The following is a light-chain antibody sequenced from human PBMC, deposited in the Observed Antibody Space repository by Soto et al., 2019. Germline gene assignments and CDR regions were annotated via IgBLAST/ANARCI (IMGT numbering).Light chain of an antibody. CDR2: WAS. CDR3: QQYYSTLLT. CDR1: QSVLYSSNNKNY. Sequence: DIVMTQSPDSLAVSLGERATINCKSNQSVLYSSNNKNYLAWYQQKPGQPPKLLIYWASTRESGVPDRFSGSGSGTDFTLTISSLQAEDVAVYYCQQYYSTLLTFGGGTKVDIK. V-gene: IGKV4-1*01. J-gene: IGKJ4*01.